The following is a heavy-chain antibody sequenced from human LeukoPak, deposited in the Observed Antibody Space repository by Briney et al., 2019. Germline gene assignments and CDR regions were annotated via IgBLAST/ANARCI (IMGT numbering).Heavy chain of an antibody. CDR3: ARVSSGWYKNFDY. D-gene: IGHD6-19*01. V-gene: IGHV4-31*03. CDR1: GGSISSGGYY. CDR2: IYYSGST. Sequence: SETLSLTCTVSGGSISSGGYYWSWIRQHPGKGLEWIGYIYYSGSTYYNPSLKSRVTISVDTSKNQFSLKLSSVTAADTAVYYCARVSSGWYKNFDYWGQGTLVTVSS. J-gene: IGHJ4*02.